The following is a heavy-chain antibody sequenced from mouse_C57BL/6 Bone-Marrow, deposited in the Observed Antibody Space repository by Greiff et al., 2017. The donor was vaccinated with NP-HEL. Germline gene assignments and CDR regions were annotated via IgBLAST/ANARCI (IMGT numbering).Heavy chain of an antibody. Sequence: EVHLVESGPVLVKPGASVKMSCKASGYTFTDYYMNWVKQSHGKSLEWIGVINPYNGGTSYNQKFKGKATLTVDKSSSTAYMELNSLTSEDSAVYYCAWDVHFDYWGQGTTLTVSS. CDR2: INPYNGGT. CDR1: GYTFTDYY. J-gene: IGHJ2*01. D-gene: IGHD4-1*01. CDR3: AWDVHFDY. V-gene: IGHV1-19*01.